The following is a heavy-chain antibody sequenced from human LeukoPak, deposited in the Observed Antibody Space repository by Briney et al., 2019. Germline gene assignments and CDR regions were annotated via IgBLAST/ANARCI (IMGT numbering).Heavy chain of an antibody. D-gene: IGHD6-19*01. CDR2: INTDGSNT. CDR3: ARDRGWNSLDY. J-gene: IGHJ4*02. V-gene: IGHV3-74*01. Sequence: PGGSLRLSCAASEFAFTYHWMSWVRQAPGKGLEWVSRINTDGSNTVYAEPVKGRFTISRATAKNTLYMQMKRLRAEDPAVYYRARDRGWNSLDYWGQGTLVTVSS. CDR1: EFAFTYHW.